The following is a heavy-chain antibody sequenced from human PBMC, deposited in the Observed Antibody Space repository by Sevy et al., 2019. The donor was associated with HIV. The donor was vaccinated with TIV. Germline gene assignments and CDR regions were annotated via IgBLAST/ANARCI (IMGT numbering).Heavy chain of an antibody. CDR3: ARREYWSGYHMDV. D-gene: IGHD3-3*01. J-gene: IGHJ6*02. CDR2: IYYSGST. Sequence: SETLSLTCTVSGGSISSFYWSWIRQPPGKGLEWIGYIYYSGSTNYDPSLKSRVTISVDTSKNQFSLKLSSVTAADTAVYYCARREYWSGYHMDVWGQGTTVTVSS. CDR1: GGSISSFY. V-gene: IGHV4-59*13.